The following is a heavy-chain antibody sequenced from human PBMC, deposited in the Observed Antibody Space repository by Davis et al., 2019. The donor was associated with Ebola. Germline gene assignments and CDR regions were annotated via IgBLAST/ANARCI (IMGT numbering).Heavy chain of an antibody. CDR3: ASDSLSGSHIDY. CDR2: INPSGGST. D-gene: IGHD1-26*01. J-gene: IGHJ4*02. Sequence: ASVTVSCKASGYTFTSYYMHWVRQAPGQGLEWMGIINPSGGSTSYAQKFQGRVTMTRDTSTSTVYMELSSLRSEDTAVYYCASDSLSGSHIDYWGQGTLVTVSS. V-gene: IGHV1-46*01. CDR1: GYTFTSYY.